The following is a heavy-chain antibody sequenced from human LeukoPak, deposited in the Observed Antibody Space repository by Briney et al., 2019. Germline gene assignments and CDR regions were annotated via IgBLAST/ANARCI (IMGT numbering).Heavy chain of an antibody. D-gene: IGHD1-26*01. Sequence: SQTLSLTCTVSGGSISSGSYYWSWIRQPAGKGLEWIGRIYTSGSTNCNPSLKSRVTISVDTSKNQFSLKLSSVTAADTAVYYCARDKELPAPYYYYGMDVWGQGTTVTVSS. V-gene: IGHV4-61*02. CDR3: ARDKELPAPYYYYGMDV. J-gene: IGHJ6*02. CDR2: IYTSGST. CDR1: GGSISSGSYY.